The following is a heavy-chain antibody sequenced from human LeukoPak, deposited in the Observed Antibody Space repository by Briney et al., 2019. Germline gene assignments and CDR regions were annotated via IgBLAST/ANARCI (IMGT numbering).Heavy chain of an antibody. Sequence: KSSETLSLTCTVSGGSVSSGSYYWSWIRRPPGKGLEWIGEINHSGSTNYNPSLKSRVTISVDTSKNQFSLKLSSVTAADTAVYYCARVTMVRGVNWYFDLWGRGTLVTVSS. V-gene: IGHV4-61*01. D-gene: IGHD3-10*01. J-gene: IGHJ2*01. CDR3: ARVTMVRGVNWYFDL. CDR1: GGSVSSGSYY. CDR2: INHSGST.